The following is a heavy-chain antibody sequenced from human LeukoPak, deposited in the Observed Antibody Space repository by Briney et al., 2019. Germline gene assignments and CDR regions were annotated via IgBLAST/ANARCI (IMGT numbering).Heavy chain of an antibody. CDR2: IYYSGST. Sequence: SETLSLTCTVSGGSISSSSYYWGWIRQPPGKGLEWIGSIYYSGSTYYNPSLKSRVTISVDTSKNQFSLKLSSVTAADTAVYYCASDYGDYRVKEVAGWFDPWGQGTLVTVSS. D-gene: IGHD4-17*01. J-gene: IGHJ5*02. V-gene: IGHV4-39*07. CDR1: GGSISSSSYY. CDR3: ASDYGDYRVKEVAGWFDP.